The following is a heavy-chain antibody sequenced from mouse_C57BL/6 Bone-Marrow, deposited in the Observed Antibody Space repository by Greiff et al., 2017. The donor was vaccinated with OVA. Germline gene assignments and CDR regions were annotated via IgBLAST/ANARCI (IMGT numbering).Heavy chain of an antibody. V-gene: IGHV1-81*01. D-gene: IGHD2-2*01. Sequence: QVQLQQSGAELARPGASVKLSCKASGYTFTSYGISWVKQRTGQGLEWIGEIYPRSGNTYYNEKFKGKATLTADKSSSTAYMELRSLTSEDSAVYFCARSELWLRRFAYWSQGTLVTVSA. CDR3: ARSELWLRRFAY. CDR2: IYPRSGNT. CDR1: GYTFTSYG. J-gene: IGHJ3*01.